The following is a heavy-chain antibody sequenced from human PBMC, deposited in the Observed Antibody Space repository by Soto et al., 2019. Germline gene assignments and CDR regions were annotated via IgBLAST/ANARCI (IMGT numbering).Heavy chain of an antibody. J-gene: IGHJ6*02. V-gene: IGHV4-34*01. CDR2: INHSGST. CDR1: GGSFSGYY. Sequence: SETLSLTCAVYGGSFSGYYWSWIRQPPGKGLEWIGEINHSGSTNYNPSLKSRVTISVDTSKNQFSLKLSSVTAADTAFYYLARTPLYGDYIYYYPYGKDVWGQGTTVTGSS. D-gene: IGHD4-17*01. CDR3: ARTPLYGDYIYYYPYGKDV.